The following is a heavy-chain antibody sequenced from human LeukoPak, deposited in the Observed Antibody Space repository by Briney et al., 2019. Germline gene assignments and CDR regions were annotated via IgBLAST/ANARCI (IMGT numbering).Heavy chain of an antibody. CDR1: GFTFSSYS. D-gene: IGHD2-8*01. CDR3: ARDKFRNSDIVPADY. J-gene: IGHJ4*02. Sequence: PGGSLRLSCAASGFTFSSYSMTWVRQAPGKGLEWVSSISSSSSYIYYADSVKGRFTISRDNAKNSLYLQMNSLRAEDTAVYYCARDKFRNSDIVPADYWGQGTLVTVSS. V-gene: IGHV3-21*01. CDR2: ISSSSSYI.